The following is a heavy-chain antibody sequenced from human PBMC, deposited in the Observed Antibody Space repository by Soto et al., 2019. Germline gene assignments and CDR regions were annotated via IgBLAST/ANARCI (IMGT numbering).Heavy chain of an antibody. J-gene: IGHJ4*02. V-gene: IGHV4-59*01. Sequence: SETLSLTCTVSGGSISSYYWSWIRQPPGKGLEWIGYIYYSGSTNYNPSLKSRVTISVDTSKNQFSLKLSSVTAADTAVYYCARALDSSLDYWGQGTLVTVSS. CDR3: ARALDSSLDY. CDR2: IYYSGST. CDR1: GGSISSYY. D-gene: IGHD6-13*01.